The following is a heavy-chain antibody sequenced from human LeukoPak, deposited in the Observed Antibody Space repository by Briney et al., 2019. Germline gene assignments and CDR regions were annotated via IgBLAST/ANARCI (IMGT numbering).Heavy chain of an antibody. Sequence: SVKVSCTASGGTFSSYAISWVRQAPGQGLEWMGRIIPIFGTANYAQKFQGRVTITTDESTSTAYMELSSLRSEDTAVYYCARDVTVAGTFTRQNYYYYYMDVWGKGTTVTVSS. CDR2: IIPIFGTA. J-gene: IGHJ6*03. CDR3: ARDVTVAGTFTRQNYYYYYMDV. CDR1: GGTFSSYA. V-gene: IGHV1-69*05. D-gene: IGHD6-19*01.